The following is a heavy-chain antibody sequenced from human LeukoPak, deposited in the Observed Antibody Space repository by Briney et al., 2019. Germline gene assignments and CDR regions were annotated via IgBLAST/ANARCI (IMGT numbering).Heavy chain of an antibody. J-gene: IGHJ5*02. CDR2: IYTSGST. CDR3: ARVGQQHNWFDP. V-gene: IGHV4-4*07. Sequence: SETLSLTCTVSGGSISSYYWGWIRQPAGKGLEWIGRIYTSGSTNYNPSLKSRVTMSVDTSKNQFSLKLSSVTAADTAVYYCARVGQQHNWFDPWGQGTLVTVSS. CDR1: GGSISSYY. D-gene: IGHD6-13*01.